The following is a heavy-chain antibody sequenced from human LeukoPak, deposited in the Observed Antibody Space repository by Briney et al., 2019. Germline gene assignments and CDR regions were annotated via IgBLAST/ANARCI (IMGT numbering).Heavy chain of an antibody. CDR2: INPSGGST. V-gene: IGHV1-46*01. CDR3: ARTAGRTFDY. D-gene: IGHD6-6*01. CDR1: GYTFTVYF. J-gene: IGHJ4*02. Sequence: ASVKVSCTASGYTFTVYFRHWVRQAPGQGLEWMGIINPSGGSTSYAQKFQGRVTMTRDTSTSTVYMELSSLRSEDTAVYYCARTAGRTFDYWGQGTLVTVPS.